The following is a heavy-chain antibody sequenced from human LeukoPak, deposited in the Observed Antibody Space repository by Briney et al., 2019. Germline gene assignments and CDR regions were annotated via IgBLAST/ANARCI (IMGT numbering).Heavy chain of an antibody. CDR3: TTEADYGHSSDY. J-gene: IGHJ4*02. D-gene: IGHD4-17*01. Sequence: GGSLRLSCAASGFTFSSYGMHWVRQAPGKGLEWVAFIRYDGSNKYYADSVKGRFTISRDNSKNTLYLQMNSLKTEDTAVYYCTTEADYGHSSDYWGQGTLVTVSS. V-gene: IGHV3-30*02. CDR2: IRYDGSNK. CDR1: GFTFSSYG.